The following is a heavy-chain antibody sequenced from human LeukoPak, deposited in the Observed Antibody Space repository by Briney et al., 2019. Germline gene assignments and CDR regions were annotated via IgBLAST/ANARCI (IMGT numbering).Heavy chain of an antibody. Sequence: ASVKVSCKASGYTFTSYYMHWVRQAPGQGLAWKGIINPSGGSTSYAQKFQGRVTMTRDMSTSTVYMELSSLRSEDTAVYYCARGDIVVVVAAIDPPSYWGQGTLVTVSS. CDR3: ARGDIVVVVAAIDPPSY. CDR2: INPSGGST. CDR1: GYTFTSYY. J-gene: IGHJ4*02. V-gene: IGHV1-46*01. D-gene: IGHD2-15*01.